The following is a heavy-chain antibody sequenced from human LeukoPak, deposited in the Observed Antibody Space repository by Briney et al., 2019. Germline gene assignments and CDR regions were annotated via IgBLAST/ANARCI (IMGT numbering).Heavy chain of an antibody. Sequence: SQTLSLTCTVSGGSFSSGGYYWNWIRQHPGKGLEWIGYIYYSGSTYYNPSLKSRVTISVDTSKNQFSLKLSSVTAADTAVYYCAKGIDGDYFDYWGQGTLDTVSS. J-gene: IGHJ4*02. CDR3: AKGIDGDYFDY. CDR2: IYYSGST. V-gene: IGHV4-31*03. D-gene: IGHD2-21*01. CDR1: GGSFSSGGYY.